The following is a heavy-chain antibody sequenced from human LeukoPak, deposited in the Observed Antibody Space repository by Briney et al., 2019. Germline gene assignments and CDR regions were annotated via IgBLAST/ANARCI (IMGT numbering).Heavy chain of an antibody. D-gene: IGHD6-19*01. V-gene: IGHV6-1*01. J-gene: IGHJ4*02. CDR2: TYYRCKWYS. CDR3: AGGSGSFHY. Sequence: SQTLTLTCDISGDSFSSYSAAWNWIRQSPSRGLVWLGRTYYRCKWYSEYAVSVRGRVTINPDTSKHQSSLQLKSVTPEDTAIYYCAGGSGSFHYWGQGTLVTVSS. CDR1: GDSFSSYSAA.